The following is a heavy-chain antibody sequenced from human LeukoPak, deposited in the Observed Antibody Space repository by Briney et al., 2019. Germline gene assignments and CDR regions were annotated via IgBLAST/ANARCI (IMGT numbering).Heavy chain of an antibody. J-gene: IGHJ4*02. D-gene: IGHD1-26*01. CDR3: ARVSVVGATFDY. CDR1: GGSISSYY. CDR2: IYYSGST. Sequence: SETLSLTCTVSGGSISSYYWSRIRQPPGKGLEWIGYIYYSGSTNYNPSLKSRVTISVDTSKNQFSPKLSSVTAADTAVYYCARVSVVGATFDYWGQGTLVTVSS. V-gene: IGHV4-59*01.